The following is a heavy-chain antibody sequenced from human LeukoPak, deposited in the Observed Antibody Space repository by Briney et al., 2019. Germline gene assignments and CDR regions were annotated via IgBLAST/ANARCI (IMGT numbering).Heavy chain of an antibody. CDR3: ANIPNSFGPDY. CDR2: IPKDGSYE. J-gene: IGHJ4*02. CDR1: GFTFSSYA. D-gene: IGHD3-16*01. Sequence: GGSLRLSCAASGFTFSSYAMSWVRQAPGRGLEWVAFIPKDGSYEKYADSVKGRFAISRDNSKSTLYLHMNSLRAEDTAVYYCANIPNSFGPDYWGQGSLVTVSS. V-gene: IGHV3-30*02.